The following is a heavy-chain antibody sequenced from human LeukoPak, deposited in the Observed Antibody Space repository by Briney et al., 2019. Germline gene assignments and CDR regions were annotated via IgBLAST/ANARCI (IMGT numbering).Heavy chain of an antibody. CDR1: GGSISSYY. CDR3: ARVGRYCSSTSCDERGYYYGMDV. J-gene: IGHJ6*02. V-gene: IGHV4-59*01. D-gene: IGHD2-2*01. Sequence: SETLSLTCTVSGGSISSYYWSWIRQPPGKGLEWIGYIYYSGSTNYNPSLKSRVTISVDTSKNQFSLKLSSVTAADTAVYYCARVGRYCSSTSCDERGYYYGMDVWGQGTTVTVSS. CDR2: IYYSGST.